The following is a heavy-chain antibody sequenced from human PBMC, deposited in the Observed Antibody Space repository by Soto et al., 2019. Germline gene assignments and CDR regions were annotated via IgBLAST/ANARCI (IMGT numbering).Heavy chain of an antibody. J-gene: IGHJ4*02. CDR2: IGSTGSKI. V-gene: IGHV3-23*01. CDR3: AKFKELSRSGTDY. Sequence: GGSLRLSCAATGFTFSDYAMKWVRQTPGKGLEWVSSIGSTGSKIFYADSVKGRFTISRDNSRNTLYLQMNSLRADDTAVYYCAKFKELSRSGTDYWGQGTLVTVSS. D-gene: IGHD3-16*02. CDR1: GFTFSDYA.